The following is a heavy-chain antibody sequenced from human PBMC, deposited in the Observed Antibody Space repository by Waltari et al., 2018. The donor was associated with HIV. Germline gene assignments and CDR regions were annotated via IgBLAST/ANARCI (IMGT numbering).Heavy chain of an antibody. J-gene: IGHJ4*02. CDR1: GFTFSTYS. CDR2: MSSTNTI. D-gene: IGHD6-6*01. V-gene: IGHV3-48*04. Sequence: EVQLVESGGGLVQRGGSLRLSCAASGFTFSTYSMNWVRQAPGKGLEWVSYMSSTNTIYYADSVKGRFTISRDNAKNSLYLQMNSLRAEDTAVYYCARERYSSSYFGYWGQGTLVTVSS. CDR3: ARERYSSSYFGY.